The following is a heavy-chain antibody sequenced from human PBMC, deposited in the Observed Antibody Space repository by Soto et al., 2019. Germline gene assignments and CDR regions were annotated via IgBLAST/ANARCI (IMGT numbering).Heavy chain of an antibody. J-gene: IGHJ5*02. CDR3: ARLRYFDWFPPGENWFDP. CDR2: IYYSGST. D-gene: IGHD3-9*01. Sequence: SETLSLTCTVSGGSISSGDYYWSWIRQPPGKGLEWIGYIYYSGSTNYNPSLKSRVTISVDTSKNQFSLKLSSVTAADTAVYYCARLRYFDWFPPGENWFDPWGQGTLVTVSS. CDR1: GGSISSGDYY. V-gene: IGHV4-61*08.